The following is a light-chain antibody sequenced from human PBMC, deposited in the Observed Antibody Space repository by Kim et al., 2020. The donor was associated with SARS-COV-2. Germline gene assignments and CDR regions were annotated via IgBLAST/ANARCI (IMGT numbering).Light chain of an antibody. CDR1: QTISSR. CDR2: EAS. CDR3: QLHNDYSAT. J-gene: IGKJ2*01. Sequence: DIQMTQSPSTLSASVGDSVTMTCRASQTISSRMAWYQQKPGKVPTLLIYEASTLESVVPSRFSGSRSGTEFTLTISSLQPDDFATYYCQLHNDYSATFGQGTKLEI. V-gene: IGKV1-5*03.